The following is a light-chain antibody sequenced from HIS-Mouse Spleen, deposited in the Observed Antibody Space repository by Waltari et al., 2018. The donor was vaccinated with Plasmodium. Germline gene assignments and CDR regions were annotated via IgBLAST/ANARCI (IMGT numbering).Light chain of an antibody. V-gene: IGLV4-69*01. CDR2: LNSDGSH. CDR3: QTWGTGMGV. J-gene: IGLJ2*01. CDR1: RGHSRYA. Sequence: QLVLPQSPSASASLGASVKLTCTLSRGHSRYAIAWHQQQPEKGPRYLMKLNSDGSHSKGDGIPDRFSGSSSGAERYLTISSLQSEDEADYYCQTWGTGMGVFGGGTKLTVL.